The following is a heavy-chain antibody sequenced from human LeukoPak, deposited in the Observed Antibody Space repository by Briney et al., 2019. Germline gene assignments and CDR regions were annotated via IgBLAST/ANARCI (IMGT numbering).Heavy chain of an antibody. V-gene: IGHV4-59*12. CDR1: GGSISSYY. J-gene: IGHJ4*02. CDR2: IYYSGST. CDR3: ARGRSRSGAGY. D-gene: IGHD4/OR15-4a*01. Sequence: SETLSLTGTVSGGSISSYYWSWIRQPPGKGLEWIGYIYYSGSTNYNPSLKSRVTISVDTSKNQFSLKLSSVTAADTAVYYCARGRSRSGAGYWGQGTLVTVSS.